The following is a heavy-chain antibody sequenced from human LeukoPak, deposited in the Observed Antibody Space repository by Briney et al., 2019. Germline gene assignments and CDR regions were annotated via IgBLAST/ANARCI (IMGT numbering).Heavy chain of an antibody. Sequence: GGSLRLSCAASGFTFSSYSMNWVRQAPGKGLEWVSSISSSSSYIYYADSVKGRFTISRDNAKNSLYLQMNSLRAEDTAVYYCARDFGDHYDSSGPNRPSFDYWGQGTLVTVSS. V-gene: IGHV3-21*01. CDR2: ISSSSSYI. D-gene: IGHD3-22*01. CDR1: GFTFSSYS. J-gene: IGHJ4*02. CDR3: ARDFGDHYDSSGPNRPSFDY.